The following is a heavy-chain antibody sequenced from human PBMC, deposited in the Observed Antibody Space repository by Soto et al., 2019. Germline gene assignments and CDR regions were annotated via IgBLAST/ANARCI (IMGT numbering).Heavy chain of an antibody. CDR2: INPNSGGT. CDR3: ARAIGYCSGGSCPHTYYYMDV. V-gene: IGHV1-2*04. CDR1: GYTFTGYY. Sequence: GGSVKVSCKASGYTFTGYYMPWGRQAPWKGVGWVGWINPNSGGTNYAQKFQGWVTMTRDTSISTAYMELSRLTSDDTAVYYCARAIGYCSGGSCPHTYYYMDVWGQGTTVTVSS. D-gene: IGHD2-15*01. J-gene: IGHJ6*02.